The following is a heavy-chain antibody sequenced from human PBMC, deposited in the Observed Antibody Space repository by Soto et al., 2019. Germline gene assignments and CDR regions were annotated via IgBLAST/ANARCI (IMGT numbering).Heavy chain of an antibody. CDR3: AKALYYYDHSGANFAFDI. D-gene: IGHD3-22*01. CDR2: ISFDGRNK. J-gene: IGHJ3*02. Sequence: QVQLVESGGGVVQPGRSLRLSCAASGFTFSGYGIHWVRQAPGKGLEWVAVISFDGRNKYYADSVKGRFTISRDNSKNTVYLQMNSLRAEDTAVYHCAKALYYYDHSGANFAFDIWGQGTMVTVSP. V-gene: IGHV3-30*18. CDR1: GFTFSGYG.